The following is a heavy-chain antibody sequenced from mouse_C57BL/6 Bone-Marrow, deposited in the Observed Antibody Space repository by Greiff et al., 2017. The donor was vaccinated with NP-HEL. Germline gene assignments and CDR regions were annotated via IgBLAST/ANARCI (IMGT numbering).Heavy chain of an antibody. V-gene: IGHV5-6*01. CDR3: ARDYGSRFYAMDY. Sequence: EVQGVESGGDLVKPGGSLKLSCAASGFTFSSYGMSWVRQTPDKRLEWVATISSGGSYTYYPDSVKGRFTISRDNAKNTLYLQMSSLKSEDTAMYYCARDYGSRFYAMDYWGQGTSVTVSS. D-gene: IGHD1-1*01. J-gene: IGHJ4*01. CDR1: GFTFSSYG. CDR2: ISSGGSYT.